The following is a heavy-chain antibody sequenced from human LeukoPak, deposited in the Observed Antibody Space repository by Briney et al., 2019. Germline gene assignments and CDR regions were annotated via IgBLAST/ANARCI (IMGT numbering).Heavy chain of an antibody. Sequence: PGGSLRLSCVAAAFMVSSYSMKWARQAPGKGLEWVSCISSTSRYIYYADSVKGRFTISRDNAKNSVYLQMNSLRAEDTAVYYCTRAVAADDFSPGYWGQGTLLTVSS. D-gene: IGHD6-13*01. CDR2: ISSTSRYI. CDR1: AFMVSSYS. J-gene: IGHJ4*02. V-gene: IGHV3-21*01. CDR3: TRAVAADDFSPGY.